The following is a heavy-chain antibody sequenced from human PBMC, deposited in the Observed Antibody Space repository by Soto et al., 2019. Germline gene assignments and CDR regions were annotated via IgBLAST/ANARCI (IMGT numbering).Heavy chain of an antibody. CDR2: IWYDGSNE. Sequence: QVQLVESGGGVVQPGKSLRLSCAASGFTFSTYGMHWVRQAPGRGLEWVAVIWYDGSNEYHGDSLKGRFTISRDNSQNTLYLQINNLRAEETAVYYCGRDGALGDTAVVDSWGQGTLVTVSS. CDR3: GRDGALGDTAVVDS. V-gene: IGHV3-33*01. D-gene: IGHD5-18*01. J-gene: IGHJ4*02. CDR1: GFTFSTYG.